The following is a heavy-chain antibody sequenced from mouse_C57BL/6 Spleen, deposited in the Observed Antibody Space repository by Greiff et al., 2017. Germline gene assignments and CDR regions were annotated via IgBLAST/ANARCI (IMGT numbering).Heavy chain of an antibody. V-gene: IGHV5-15*01. CDR2: ISNLAYSI. D-gene: IGHD1-1*01. CDR1: GFTFSDYG. J-gene: IGHJ4*01. Sequence: EVKLQESGGGLVQPGGSLKLSCAASGFTFSDYGMAWVRQAPRKGPEWVAFISNLAYSIYYADTVTGRFTISREKAKNTLYLEMSRLRSEETAMYYCARRSHYYAMDYWGQGTSVTVSS. CDR3: ARRSHYYAMDY.